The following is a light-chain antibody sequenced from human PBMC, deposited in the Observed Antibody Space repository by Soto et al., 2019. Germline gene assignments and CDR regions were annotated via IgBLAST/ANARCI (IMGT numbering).Light chain of an antibody. J-gene: IGLJ1*01. Sequence: QSVLTQPPSVSGAAGQRVTISCTGSSSNIGAGYDVHWYQQLPGTAPKLLIYRNSNRPSGVPDRFSGSKSGTSASLAITGLQAEDEANYYCQSYDSSLSGYVFGTGTKVTV. CDR3: QSYDSSLSGYV. CDR2: RNS. CDR1: SSNIGAGYD. V-gene: IGLV1-40*01.